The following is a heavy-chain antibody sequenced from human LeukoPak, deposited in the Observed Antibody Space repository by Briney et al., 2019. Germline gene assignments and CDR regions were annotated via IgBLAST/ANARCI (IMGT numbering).Heavy chain of an antibody. Sequence: TLSLTCTVSGGSISSYYWSWIRQPPGKALEWLARIDWDDDKYYSTSLKTRLTISKDTSKNQVVLTMTNMDPVDTATYYCARTIIVGAKGLNYWGQGTLVTVSS. J-gene: IGHJ4*02. CDR3: ARTIIVGAKGLNY. V-gene: IGHV2-70*11. CDR1: GGSISSYY. D-gene: IGHD1-26*01. CDR2: IDWDDDK.